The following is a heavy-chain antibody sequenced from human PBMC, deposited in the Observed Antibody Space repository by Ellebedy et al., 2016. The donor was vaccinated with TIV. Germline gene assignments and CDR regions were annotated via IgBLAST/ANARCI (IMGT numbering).Heavy chain of an antibody. V-gene: IGHV1-18*01. CDR3: ARGLYYYTVWTS. Sequence: AASVKVSCRASGYTFTSYGISWVRQAPGQGLEWMGWISAYNGNTNYAQKLQGRVTMTTDTSTSTAYMELRSLRSDDTAVYYCARGLYYYTVWTSGAKGPRSPSP. CDR1: GYTFTSYG. J-gene: IGHJ6*02. D-gene: IGHD3-22*01. CDR2: ISAYNGNT.